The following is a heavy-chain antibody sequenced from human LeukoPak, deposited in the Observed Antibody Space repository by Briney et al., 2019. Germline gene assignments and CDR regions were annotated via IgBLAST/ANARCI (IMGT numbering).Heavy chain of an antibody. D-gene: IGHD5/OR15-5a*01. CDR1: GGSISSSSYY. CDR3: AGVYGGYYYYMDV. CDR2: IYYSGST. Sequence: PSETLSLTCTVSGGSISSSSYYWGWIRQPPGKGLEWIGSIYYSGSTYYNPSLKSRVTISVDTSKNQFSLKLSSVTAADTAVYYCAGVYGGYYYYMDVWGKGTTVTVSS. J-gene: IGHJ6*03. V-gene: IGHV4-39*01.